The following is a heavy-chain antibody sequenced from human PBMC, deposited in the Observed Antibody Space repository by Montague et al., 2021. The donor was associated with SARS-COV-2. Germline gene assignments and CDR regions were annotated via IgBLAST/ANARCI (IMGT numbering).Heavy chain of an antibody. CDR1: GGSMSDHY. Sequence: SETLSLTCTVSGGSMSDHYWAWIRQPPGKGLEWLAYIYYSGGINSNASLKSRVSMSVDTSKNQLSLKLTSVTAADTAVYYCARVEFDGGYDSVPLDVWGQGTTVTVSS. CDR2: IYYSGGI. D-gene: IGHD5-12*01. CDR3: ARVEFDGGYDSVPLDV. J-gene: IGHJ6*02. V-gene: IGHV4-59*11.